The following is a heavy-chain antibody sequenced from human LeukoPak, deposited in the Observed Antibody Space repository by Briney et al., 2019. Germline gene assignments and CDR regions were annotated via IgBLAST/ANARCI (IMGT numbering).Heavy chain of an antibody. D-gene: IGHD1-1*01. CDR3: ATTANSYYYYYYMDV. J-gene: IGHJ6*03. CDR2: IYTSGST. Sequence: SETLSLTCTVSGGSISSGSYYWSWIRQPAGKGLEWIGRIYTSGSTNYNPSLKSRVTISVDTSKNQFSLKLSSVTAADTAVYYCATTANSYYYYYYMDVWGKGATVTVSS. V-gene: IGHV4-61*02. CDR1: GGSISSGSYY.